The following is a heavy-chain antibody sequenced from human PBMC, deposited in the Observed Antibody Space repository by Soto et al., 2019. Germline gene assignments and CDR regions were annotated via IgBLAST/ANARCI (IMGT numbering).Heavy chain of an antibody. CDR3: ARNGDSSDYRGWFDP. CDR2: IYSGVTT. Sequence: EVQLVESGGGLVKPGGSLRPSGEASGFTVSSTSITWVRQAPGTGLEWVSVIYSGVTTYYADPGKGRFTISRDNSKNTLYLQMNSLRAEDTAVYYCARNGDSSDYRGWFDPWGQGTLVTVSS. D-gene: IGHD3-22*01. J-gene: IGHJ5*02. CDR1: GFTVSSTS. V-gene: IGHV3-66*01.